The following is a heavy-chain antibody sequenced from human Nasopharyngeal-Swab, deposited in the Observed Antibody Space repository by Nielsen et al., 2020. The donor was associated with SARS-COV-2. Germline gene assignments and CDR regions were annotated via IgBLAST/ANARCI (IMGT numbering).Heavy chain of an antibody. CDR3: ARDRPTSYYYGMGV. J-gene: IGHJ6*02. V-gene: IGHV1-3*01. CDR2: INAGNGNT. Sequence: WVRQAPGQRLEWMGWINAGNGNTKYSQKFQGRVTITRDTSASTAYMELSSPRSEDTAVYYCARDRPTSYYYGMGVWGQGTTVTVSS.